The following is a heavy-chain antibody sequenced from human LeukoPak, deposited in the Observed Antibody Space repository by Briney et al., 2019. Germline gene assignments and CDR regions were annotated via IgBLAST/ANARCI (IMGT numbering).Heavy chain of an antibody. J-gene: IGHJ3*02. V-gene: IGHV3-23*01. Sequence: GGSLRLSCAASGFTFSKYAMSWVRQAPGKGLEWVSAISDSGYSTYHADSVKGRFTISRDNAKNTLYLQMNSLRAEDTAVCYCARNSGYYAFDIWGQGTMVTVSP. D-gene: IGHD3-22*01. CDR1: GFTFSKYA. CDR2: ISDSGYST. CDR3: ARNSGYYAFDI.